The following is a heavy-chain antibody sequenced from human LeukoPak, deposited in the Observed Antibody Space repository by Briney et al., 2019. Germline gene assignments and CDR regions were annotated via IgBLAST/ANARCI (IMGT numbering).Heavy chain of an antibody. J-gene: IGHJ4*02. V-gene: IGHV4-38-2*01. CDR1: GYSISSGYY. Sequence: SETLSLTCAVSGYSISSGYYWGWIRQPPGKGLEGIGSIYHSGSAYYNPSLKSRVTISVDRSKKQLSLKLSSLTAADTAVYYCASGSPSFVFDSSGAPLDYWGQGTLVTVSS. CDR3: ASGSPSFVFDSSGAPLDY. D-gene: IGHD3-22*01. CDR2: IYHSGSA.